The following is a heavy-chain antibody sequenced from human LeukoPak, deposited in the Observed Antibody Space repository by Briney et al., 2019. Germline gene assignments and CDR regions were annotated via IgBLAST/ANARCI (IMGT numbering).Heavy chain of an antibody. CDR1: GGSISSSSYY. D-gene: IGHD6-19*01. J-gene: IGHJ4*02. CDR3: AGIAVAGTYY. Sequence: SETLSLTCTVSGGSISSSSYYWGWIRQPPGKGLEWTGSIYYSGSTYYNPSLKSRVTMSVDTSKNQFSLKLSSVTAADTAVYYCAGIAVAGTYYWGQGTLVTVSS. CDR2: IYYSGST. V-gene: IGHV4-39*07.